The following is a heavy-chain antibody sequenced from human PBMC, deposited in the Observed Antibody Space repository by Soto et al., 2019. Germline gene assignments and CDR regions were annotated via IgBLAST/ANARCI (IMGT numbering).Heavy chain of an antibody. CDR3: ATFSLVRGVTNYGMDV. Sequence: GESLKISCKGSGYSFTSYWIGWVRQMPGKGLEWMGIIYPGDSDTRYSPSFQGQVTISADKSISTAYLQWSSLKASDTAMYYCATFSLVRGVTNYGMDVWGKGTTVTVSS. CDR2: IYPGDSDT. J-gene: IGHJ6*04. D-gene: IGHD3-10*01. CDR1: GYSFTSYW. V-gene: IGHV5-51*01.